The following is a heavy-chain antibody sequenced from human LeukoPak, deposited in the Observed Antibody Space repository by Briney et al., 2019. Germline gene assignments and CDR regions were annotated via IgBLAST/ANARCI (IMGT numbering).Heavy chain of an antibody. CDR3: AKEPLDSSVWSYYFDY. CDR1: GFTFSRYG. D-gene: IGHD6-19*01. J-gene: IGHJ4*02. CDR2: ISKDG. V-gene: IGHV3-30*18. Sequence: GGSLRLSCAASGFTFSRYGMHWVRQAPGKGLEWAAVISKDGNYADSVKARFTISRDNSKNTLYLQMNSLRAEDTAVYYCAKEPLDSSVWSYYFDYWGQGTLVTVSS.